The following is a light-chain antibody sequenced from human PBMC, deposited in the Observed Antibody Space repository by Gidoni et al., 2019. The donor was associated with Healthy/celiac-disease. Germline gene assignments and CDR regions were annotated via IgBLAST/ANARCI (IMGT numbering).Light chain of an antibody. J-gene: IGKJ2*02. CDR2: AAS. Sequence: IRITKSPSSLSASTGDRVTITFRASLGIISNLAWYQQKPGKAPKLLIYAASTLQSTVPSRFSGSGSGTDFTLTISCLQSEDFATYYCQQYYSYPRTFGQGTKLEIK. CDR3: QQYYSYPRT. CDR1: LGIISN. V-gene: IGKV1-8*01.